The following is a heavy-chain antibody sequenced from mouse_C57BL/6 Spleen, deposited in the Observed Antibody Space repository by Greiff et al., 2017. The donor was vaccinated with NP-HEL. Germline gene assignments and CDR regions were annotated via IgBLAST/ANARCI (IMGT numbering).Heavy chain of an antibody. CDR1: GYTFTSYW. J-gene: IGHJ2*01. CDR3: ARDYYGSSFFDY. Sequence: QVQLQQPGAELVKPGASVKLSCKASGYTFTSYWMHWVKQRPGQGLEWIGMIHPNSGSTNYNEKFTSKATLTVDKSSSTAYMQLSSLTSEDSAVYYCARDYYGSSFFDYWGQGTTLTVSS. D-gene: IGHD1-1*01. V-gene: IGHV1-64*01. CDR2: IHPNSGST.